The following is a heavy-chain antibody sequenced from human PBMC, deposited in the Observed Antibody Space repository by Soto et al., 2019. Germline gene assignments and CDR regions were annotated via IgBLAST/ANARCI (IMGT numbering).Heavy chain of an antibody. CDR1: GFTFSNYI. D-gene: IGHD3-10*01. CDR2: ILHDGNNK. CDR3: ARDDEDGSYCDLGY. Sequence: PGGSLRLSCAASGFTFSNYIMHWVRQAPGKGLGWVAMILHDGNNKYYADSVKGRFTISRDNSKNTLYLQMNSLRTEDTAIYYCARDDEDGSYCDLGYWGQGTLVTVSS. J-gene: IGHJ4*02. V-gene: IGHV3-30-3*01.